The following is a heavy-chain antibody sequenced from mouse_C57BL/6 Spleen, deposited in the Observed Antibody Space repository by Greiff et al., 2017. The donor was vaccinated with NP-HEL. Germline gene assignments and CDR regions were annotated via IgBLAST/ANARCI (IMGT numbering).Heavy chain of an antibody. CDR2: FYPGSGSI. CDR1: GYTFTEYT. CDR3: ARHEAGSRYDYYAMDY. D-gene: IGHD1-1*01. Sequence: VQLQQSGAELVKPGASVKLSCKASGYTFTEYTIHWVKQRSGQGLEWIGWFYPGSGSIKYNEKFKDKATLTADKSSSTAYMELSRLKSEDSAVYFCARHEAGSRYDYYAMDYWGQGTSVTVSS. J-gene: IGHJ4*01. V-gene: IGHV1-62-2*01.